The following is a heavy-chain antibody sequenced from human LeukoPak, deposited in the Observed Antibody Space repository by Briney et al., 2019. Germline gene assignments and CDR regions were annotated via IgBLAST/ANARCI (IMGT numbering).Heavy chain of an antibody. CDR1: GFTFSSYA. CDR2: ISGSGGST. J-gene: IGHJ4*02. V-gene: IGHV3-23*01. D-gene: IGHD3-3*01. Sequence: SGGSLRLSCAASGFTFSSYAMSWVRQAPGKGLEWVSAISGSGGSTYYADSVKGRFTISRDNAKNSLYLQMNSLRAEDTAVYYCASAGLEWLSYFDYWGQGTLVTVSS. CDR3: ASAGLEWLSYFDY.